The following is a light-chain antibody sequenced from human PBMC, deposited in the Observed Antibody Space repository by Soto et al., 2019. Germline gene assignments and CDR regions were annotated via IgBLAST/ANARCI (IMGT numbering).Light chain of an antibody. Sequence: VLTQSPGTLSLSPGERATLSCRASQSVRSNYLAWYQQKPGQSPRLLIYGASNKATGIPDRFSGSGSGTYFTLTISRLEPEYFAVFYCQHYGISAYTFGQGTTLEIK. V-gene: IGKV3-20*01. J-gene: IGKJ2*01. CDR1: QSVRSNY. CDR3: QHYGISAYT. CDR2: GAS.